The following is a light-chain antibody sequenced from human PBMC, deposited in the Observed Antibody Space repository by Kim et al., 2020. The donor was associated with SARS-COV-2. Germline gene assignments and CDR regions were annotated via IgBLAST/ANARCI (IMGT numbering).Light chain of an antibody. J-gene: IGKJ2*01. CDR1: QGISSW. CDR3: QQADSFPYT. V-gene: IGKV1-12*01. Sequence: SAFVRDRITITCRASQGISSWLAWYQQKPGKAPKLLIYRASILQNGVPSRFSGNGSGTDFTLTINSLQPEDFASYYCQQADSFPYTFGQGTKLEI. CDR2: RAS.